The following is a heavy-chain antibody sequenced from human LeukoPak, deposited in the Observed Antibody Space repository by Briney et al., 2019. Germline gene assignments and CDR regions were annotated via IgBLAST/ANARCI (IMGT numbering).Heavy chain of an antibody. D-gene: IGHD4-23*01. CDR3: AGVGPGGGNSGGGAFDI. J-gene: IGHJ3*02. V-gene: IGHV4-4*02. Sequence: SETLSLTCAVSGGSISSSNWWSWVRQPPGKGLEWIGEIYHSGSTNYNPSLKSRVTISVDKSKNQFSLKLSSVTAADTAVYYCAGVGPGGGNSGGGAFDIWGQGTMVTVSS. CDR2: IYHSGST. CDR1: GGSISSSNW.